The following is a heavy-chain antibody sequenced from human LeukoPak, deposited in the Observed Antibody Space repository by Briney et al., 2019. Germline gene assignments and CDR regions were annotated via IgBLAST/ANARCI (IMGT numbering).Heavy chain of an antibody. Sequence: PGGSLRLSCAASGFTFSSYGMHWVRQAPGKGLEWVAVIWYDGSNKYYADSVKGRFTISRDNSKNTLYLQMNSLRAEDTAVYYCVRDLLTMVRGVMMGYYYGMDVWGQGTTVTVSS. CDR2: IWYDGSNK. V-gene: IGHV3-33*01. CDR1: GFTFSSYG. J-gene: IGHJ6*02. D-gene: IGHD3-10*01. CDR3: VRDLLTMVRGVMMGYYYGMDV.